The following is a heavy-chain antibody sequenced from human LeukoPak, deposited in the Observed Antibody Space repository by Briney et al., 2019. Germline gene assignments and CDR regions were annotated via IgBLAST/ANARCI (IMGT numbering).Heavy chain of an antibody. Sequence: PGGSLRLSCAASGFTFSSYAMSWVRQAPGKGLEWVSGISGSGGATYYADSVKGRFTISRDNSKNILYLQMNSLRAEDTAVYYCTRVIYYYDSSASYQRGLPDAFDIWGQGTMVTVSS. CDR3: TRVIYYYDSSASYQRGLPDAFDI. D-gene: IGHD3-22*01. CDR1: GFTFSSYA. V-gene: IGHV3-23*01. CDR2: ISGSGGAT. J-gene: IGHJ3*02.